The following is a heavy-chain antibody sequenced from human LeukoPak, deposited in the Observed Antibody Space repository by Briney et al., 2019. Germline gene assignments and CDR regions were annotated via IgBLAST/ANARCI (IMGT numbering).Heavy chain of an antibody. CDR2: ISYDGSNK. CDR3: ARVSGYRFDY. D-gene: IGHD5-12*01. V-gene: IGHV3-30-3*01. CDR1: GFTFSSYA. J-gene: IGHJ4*02. Sequence: PGGSLRLSCAASGFTFSSYAMHWVRQAPGKGLEWVAVISYDGSNKYYADSVKGRFTISRDNSKNTLYLQMNSLRAEDTAVYYCARVSGYRFDYWGQGTLVTVSS.